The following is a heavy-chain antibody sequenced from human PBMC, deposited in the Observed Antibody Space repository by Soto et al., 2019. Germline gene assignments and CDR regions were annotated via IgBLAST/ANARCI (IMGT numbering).Heavy chain of an antibody. V-gene: IGHV3-23*01. CDR2: ISGVGSNT. Sequence: EVQLLESGGGLVQPGGSLRLSCAASRFTFNNYAMSWVRRAPGKGLEWVSAISGVGSNTYYADSVKGRFTISRDNSKNTLYLQMNSLTPDDTALYYCAKDRDVVVVIDASATGAFDIWGQGTMVTVSS. CDR3: AKDRDVVVVIDASATGAFDI. J-gene: IGHJ3*02. CDR1: RFTFNNYA. D-gene: IGHD2-15*01.